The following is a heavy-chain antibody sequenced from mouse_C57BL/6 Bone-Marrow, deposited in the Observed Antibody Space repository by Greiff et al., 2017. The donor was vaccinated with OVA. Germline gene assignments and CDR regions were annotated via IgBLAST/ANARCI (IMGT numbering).Heavy chain of an antibody. Sequence: EVKVEESGGGLVQPKGSLKLSCAASGFSFNTYAMNWVRQAPGKGLEWVARIRSKSNNYATYYADSVKDRFTISRDDSESMLYRQMNNVKTEDTAIDYCVRQGYCYAMDDWGQGTSVTVSS. CDR3: VRQGYCYAMDD. CDR1: GFSFNTYA. D-gene: IGHD2-14*01. V-gene: IGHV10-1*01. J-gene: IGHJ4*01. CDR2: IRSKSNNYAT.